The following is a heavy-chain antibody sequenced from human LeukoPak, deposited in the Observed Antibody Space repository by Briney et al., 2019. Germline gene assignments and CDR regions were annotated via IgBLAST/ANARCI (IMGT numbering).Heavy chain of an antibody. V-gene: IGHV1-46*01. D-gene: IGHD6-6*01. CDR2: INPSGGST. CDR1: GYTFTSYY. CDR3: ARGSIAARRSYYYYYMDV. J-gene: IGHJ6*03. Sequence: ASVKVSCKASGYTFTSYYMHWVRQAPGQGLEWMGIINPSGGSTSYAQKFQGRVTITTDESTSTAYMELSSLRSEDTAVYYCARGSIAARRSYYYYYMDVWGKGTTVTVSS.